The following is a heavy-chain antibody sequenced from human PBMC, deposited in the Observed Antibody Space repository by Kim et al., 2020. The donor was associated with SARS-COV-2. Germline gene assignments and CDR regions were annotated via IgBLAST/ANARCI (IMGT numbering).Heavy chain of an antibody. CDR2: DQ. J-gene: IGHJ4*02. D-gene: IGHD3-3*01. CDR3: ARGVVTIFDY. V-gene: IGHV2-70*01. Sequence: DQYYSTALKTRLTISKDTSKNQVVLTMTNMDPVDTATYYCARGVVTIFDYWGQGTLVTVSS.